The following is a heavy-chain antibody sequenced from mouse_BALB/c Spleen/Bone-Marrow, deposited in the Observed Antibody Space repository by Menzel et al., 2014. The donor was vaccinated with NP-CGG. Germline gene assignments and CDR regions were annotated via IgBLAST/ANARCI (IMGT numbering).Heavy chain of an antibody. CDR2: INPSNGRT. CDR1: GYTFTSYW. D-gene: IGHD1-1*02. V-gene: IGHV1S81*02. CDR3: ARGGGSYYAMDY. Sequence: GAELVKPGASVKLSCKASGYTFTSYWMHWVKQRPGQGLEWIGEINPSNGRTNYNEKFKSKATLTVDKSSSTAYMQLSSLTSEDSAVYYCARGGGSYYAMDYWGQGTSVTVSS. J-gene: IGHJ4*01.